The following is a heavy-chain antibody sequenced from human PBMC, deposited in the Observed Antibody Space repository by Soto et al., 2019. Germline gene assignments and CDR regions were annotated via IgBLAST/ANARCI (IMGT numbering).Heavy chain of an antibody. CDR2: IYYSGST. CDR3: ARDMTAAGTI. D-gene: IGHD6-13*01. J-gene: IGHJ4*02. Sequence: SETLSLTCTVSGGSISSYYWSWIRQPPGKGLEWIGYIYYSGSTNYNPSLKSRVTISVDTSKNQFSLKLSSVTAADTAVYYCARDMTAAGTIWGQGTLVTVSS. CDR1: GGSISSYY. V-gene: IGHV4-59*12.